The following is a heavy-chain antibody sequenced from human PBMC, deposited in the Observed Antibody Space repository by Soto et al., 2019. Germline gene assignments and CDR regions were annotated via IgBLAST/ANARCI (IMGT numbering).Heavy chain of an antibody. CDR3: AREWSAFDY. V-gene: IGHV4-59*01. D-gene: IGHD2-15*01. Sequence: LSLTCTVSGGSITSYKWSWIRQSPGKGLEWIAYMYSSGSSDYNPSLKGRVTISMDTSKNQYSLKLNSATAADTAVYYCAREWSAFDYWGQGILVTVSS. CDR2: MYSSGSS. CDR1: GGSITSYK. J-gene: IGHJ4*02.